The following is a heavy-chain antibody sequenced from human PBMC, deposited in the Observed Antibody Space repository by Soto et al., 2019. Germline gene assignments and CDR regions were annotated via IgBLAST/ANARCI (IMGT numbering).Heavy chain of an antibody. D-gene: IGHD2-2*02. CDR3: AADPMAYCSSTTCYNYYYGMDV. Sequence: ASVKVSCKASGFTFTSSAVQWVRQARGQRLEWIGWIVVGSGNTNYAQKFQERVTITRDMSTSTAYMELSSLRSEDTAVYYCAADPMAYCSSTTCYNYYYGMDVWGQGTTVTVSS. V-gene: IGHV1-58*01. CDR2: IVVGSGNT. CDR1: GFTFTSSA. J-gene: IGHJ6*02.